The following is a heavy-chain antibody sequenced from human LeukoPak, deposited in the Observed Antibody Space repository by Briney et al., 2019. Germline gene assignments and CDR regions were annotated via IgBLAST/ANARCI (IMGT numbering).Heavy chain of an antibody. D-gene: IGHD2-2*01. CDR3: ARGDCSATSCSLDY. CDR1: GFTFTNYG. Sequence: GGSLRLSCAASGFTFTNYGMHWVRQAPGKGLEWVAVVWFDGTNKYYADSVKGRFTISRDNSKNTVYLQMNSLRAEDTAVYYCARGDCSATSCSLDYWGQGTLVTVSS. J-gene: IGHJ4*02. V-gene: IGHV3-33*01. CDR2: VWFDGTNK.